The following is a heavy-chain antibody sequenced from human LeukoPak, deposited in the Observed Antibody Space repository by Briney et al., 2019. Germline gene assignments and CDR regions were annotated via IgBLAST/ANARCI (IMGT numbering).Heavy chain of an antibody. J-gene: IGHJ4*02. V-gene: IGHV1-2*06. Sequence: ASVKVSCKASGYTFTGYDMHWVRQGPGQGLEWMGRINPNSGGTNYAQKFQGRVTMTRDTSISTAYMELSRLRSDDTAVYYCARTVGGGAIDYWGQGTLVTVSS. CDR1: GYTFTGYD. CDR3: ARTVGGGAIDY. D-gene: IGHD3-16*01. CDR2: INPNSGGT.